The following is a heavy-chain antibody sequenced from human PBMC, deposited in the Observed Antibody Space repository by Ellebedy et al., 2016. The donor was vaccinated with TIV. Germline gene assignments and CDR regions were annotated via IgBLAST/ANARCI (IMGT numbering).Heavy chain of an antibody. Sequence: GESLKISCAASGFSFSDYYMSWIRQVPGTGLEWLSYISSSGSDTNYPDSVKGRFTISRDNAKNSLYLEMNSLKVEDTAVYYCARGQAVAGSHFDYWGQGTLVTVSS. CDR1: GFSFSDYY. CDR3: ARGQAVAGSHFDY. J-gene: IGHJ4*02. D-gene: IGHD6-19*01. V-gene: IGHV3-11*06. CDR2: ISSSGSDT.